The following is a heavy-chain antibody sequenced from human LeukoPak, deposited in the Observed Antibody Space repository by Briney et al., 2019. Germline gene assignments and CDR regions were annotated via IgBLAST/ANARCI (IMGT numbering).Heavy chain of an antibody. J-gene: IGHJ6*03. CDR2: INPNSGDT. CDR3: ARGDAGNGGYYYYYMDV. CDR1: GYTFTGYY. V-gene: IGHV1-2*02. Sequence: ASVKVSCKASGYTFTGYYMHWVRQAPGQGLEWMGWINPNSGDTNYAQKFQGSVTMTRDTSISTVYMELSRLRSDDTAVYYCARGDAGNGGYYYYYMDVWGKGTTVTVSS. D-gene: IGHD4-23*01.